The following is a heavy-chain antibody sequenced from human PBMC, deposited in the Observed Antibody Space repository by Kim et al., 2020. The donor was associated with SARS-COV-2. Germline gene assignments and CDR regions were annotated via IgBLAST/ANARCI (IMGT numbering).Heavy chain of an antibody. CDR3: GRRSSVTARGS. Sequence: GGSLRLSCAASGFTFSDFWMNWIRQAPGKGLEWVANIRRDGSERYYVDSVKGRFTISRDNAKNSLYLQMNNLRVEDTAVYYCGRRSSVTARGSWGQGTLV. V-gene: IGHV3-7*01. J-gene: IGHJ5*02. D-gene: IGHD2-21*02. CDR2: IRRDGSER. CDR1: GFTFSDFW.